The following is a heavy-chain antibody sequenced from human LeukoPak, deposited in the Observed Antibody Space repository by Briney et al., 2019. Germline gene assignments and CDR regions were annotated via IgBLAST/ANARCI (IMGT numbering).Heavy chain of an antibody. V-gene: IGHV4-39*01. CDR3: ARVERFFGSTGCYIHFDY. D-gene: IGHD2-2*02. CDR2: IYYSGST. CDR1: GGSISSSSYY. Sequence: PSETLSLTCTVSGGSISSSSYYWGWIRQPPGKGLEWIGSIYYSGSTYYNPSLKSRVTISVDTSKNQFSLKLSSVTAADTAVYYCARVERFFGSTGCYIHFDYGGREPWFTVSS. J-gene: IGHJ4*02.